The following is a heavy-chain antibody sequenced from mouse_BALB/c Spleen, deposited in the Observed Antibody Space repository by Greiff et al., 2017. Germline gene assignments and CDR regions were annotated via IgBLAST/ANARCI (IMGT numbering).Heavy chain of an antibody. J-gene: IGHJ4*01. Sequence: EVKLQESGPSLVKPSQTLSLTCSVTGVSITSGYWNWFRKFPGNKLEYMGYLSYSGSTYYNPSLKSRISITRDTSKNQYYLQLNSVTTEDTATYDCARYKGYDLYYYAMDYWGQGTSVTVSS. D-gene: IGHD2-14*01. CDR2: LSYSGST. V-gene: IGHV3-8*02. CDR1: GVSITSGY. CDR3: ARYKGYDLYYYAMDY.